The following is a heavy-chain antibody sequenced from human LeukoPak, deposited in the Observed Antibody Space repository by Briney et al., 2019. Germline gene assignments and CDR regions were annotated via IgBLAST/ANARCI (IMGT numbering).Heavy chain of an antibody. V-gene: IGHV3-53*01. CDR3: ARESSGSYFAN. D-gene: IGHD1-26*01. Sequence: PGGSLRLSXAASGFTVSSNYMSWVRQPPGKGLGWVSVIYSGGGTYYADSVKGRFTISRDNSKNTLYLQMNSLRAEDTAVYYCARESSGSYFANWGQGTLVTVSS. J-gene: IGHJ4*02. CDR2: IYSGGGT. CDR1: GFTVSSNY.